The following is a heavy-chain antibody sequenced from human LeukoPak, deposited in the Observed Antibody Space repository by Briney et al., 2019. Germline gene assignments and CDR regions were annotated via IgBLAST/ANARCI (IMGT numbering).Heavy chain of an antibody. D-gene: IGHD4-17*01. J-gene: IGHJ5*02. Sequence: SETLSLTCTVSGGSITNYYLSWIRQPPGKGLEWVGYIYYSGSTNYNPSLKSRVTISVDTSKNQFSLKLSSVTAADTAEYYCARHTYGDAGYNWFDPWGQGTLVTVSS. CDR1: GGSITNYY. CDR2: IYYSGST. CDR3: ARHTYGDAGYNWFDP. V-gene: IGHV4-59*08.